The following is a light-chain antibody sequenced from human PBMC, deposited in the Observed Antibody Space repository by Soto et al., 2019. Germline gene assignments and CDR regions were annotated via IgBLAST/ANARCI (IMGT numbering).Light chain of an antibody. CDR1: SGTIASNY. CDR3: QSYDTSNLVV. Sequence: NFMLTQPHSVSESPGKTVTISCTGSSGTIASNYVQWYQQRPGSSPTTVIYENNHRPSGVPDRFSGSIDSSSNSASLTISGLKTEDEADYYCQSYDTSNLVVFGGGTKVTVL. CDR2: ENN. V-gene: IGLV6-57*01. J-gene: IGLJ2*01.